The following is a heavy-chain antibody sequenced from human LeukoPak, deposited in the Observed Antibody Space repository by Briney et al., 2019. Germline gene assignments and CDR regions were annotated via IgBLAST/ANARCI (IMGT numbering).Heavy chain of an antibody. CDR1: GFTFSSSS. V-gene: IGHV3-48*01. D-gene: IGHD2-15*01. Sequence: PGGSLRLSCAASGFTFSSSSVNWVRQAPGKGLEWVSYITSSSSTIYYADSVKGRFTISRDNARNSLYLQMNSLRAEDTAVYYCARDRSSAYWGQGTLVTVSS. CDR2: ITSSSSTI. J-gene: IGHJ4*02. CDR3: ARDRSSAY.